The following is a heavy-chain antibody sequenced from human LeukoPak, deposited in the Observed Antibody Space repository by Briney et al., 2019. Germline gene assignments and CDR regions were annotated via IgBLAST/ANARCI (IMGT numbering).Heavy chain of an antibody. CDR3: ARDLYADYVWGSFDY. CDR2: IKQDESEI. J-gene: IGHJ4*02. Sequence: GGSLRLSCVASGFTLSSHWMHWVRQAPGKGLEWVANIKQDESEIYYVDSVKGRFTISRDNAENSLYLQMNSLRAEDTAVYYCARDLYADYVWGSFDYWGQGTLVTVSS. CDR1: GFTLSSHW. V-gene: IGHV3-7*01. D-gene: IGHD3-16*01.